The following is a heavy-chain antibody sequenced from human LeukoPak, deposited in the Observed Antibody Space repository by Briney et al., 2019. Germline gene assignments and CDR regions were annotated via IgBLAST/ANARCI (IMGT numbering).Heavy chain of an antibody. D-gene: IGHD6-19*01. V-gene: IGHV1-18*01. J-gene: IGHJ5*02. CDR3: ARDRNRIAVAGTRGFDP. CDR2: ISVYNDNT. Sequence: EASVKVSCKASGYTFTSYGISWVRQAPGQGLEWMGWISVYNDNTYYSQKLQGRVTMTTDTSTSTAYMELSRLRSDDTAVYYCARDRNRIAVAGTRGFDPWGQGTLVTVSS. CDR1: GYTFTSYG.